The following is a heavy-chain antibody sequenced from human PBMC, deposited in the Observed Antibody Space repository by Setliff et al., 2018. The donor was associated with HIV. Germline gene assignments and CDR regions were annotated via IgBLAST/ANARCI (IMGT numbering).Heavy chain of an antibody. V-gene: IGHV1-2*02. J-gene: IGHJ5*02. CDR2: ISTTFTRA. D-gene: IGHD4-17*01. CDR1: GYTFTGYY. CDR3: ARSVHSLYGDYATYFDP. Sequence: ASVKVSCKASGYTFTGYYMHWVRQAPGQGLEWMGWISTTFTRANYAQKFQARVIITTDKSTSTAFMELTSLTSEDTAVYYCARSVHSLYGDYATYFDPWGQGTQVTVSS.